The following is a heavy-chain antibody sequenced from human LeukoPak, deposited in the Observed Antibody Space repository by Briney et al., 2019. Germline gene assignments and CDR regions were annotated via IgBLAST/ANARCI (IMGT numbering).Heavy chain of an antibody. D-gene: IGHD3-9*01. CDR3: ARGDYDILTGYYIPFDY. J-gene: IGHJ4*02. CDR2: INPNSGGT. Sequence: ASVKGSCKASGYTFTGYYMHWVRQAPGQGLEWIGWINPNSGGTNYAQKFQGRVTMTRDTSISTAYMELSRLRSHDTAVYYCARGDYDILTGYYIPFDYWGQGTLVTVSS. V-gene: IGHV1-2*02. CDR1: GYTFTGYY.